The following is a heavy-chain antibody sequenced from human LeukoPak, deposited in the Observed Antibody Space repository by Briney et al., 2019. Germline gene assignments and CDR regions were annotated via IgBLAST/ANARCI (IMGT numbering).Heavy chain of an antibody. CDR2: IYPGDSDT. CDR3: ARSTGTRDSYYYDSSGAADAFDI. CDR1: GYSFTSYW. Sequence: GESLKISCKGSGYSFTSYWIGWVRQMPGKGLEWMGIIYPGDSDTRYSPSFQGQVTISADKSISTAYLQWSSLKASDTAMYYCARSTGTRDSYYYDSSGAADAFDIWGQGTMVTVSS. V-gene: IGHV5-51*01. J-gene: IGHJ3*02. D-gene: IGHD3-22*01.